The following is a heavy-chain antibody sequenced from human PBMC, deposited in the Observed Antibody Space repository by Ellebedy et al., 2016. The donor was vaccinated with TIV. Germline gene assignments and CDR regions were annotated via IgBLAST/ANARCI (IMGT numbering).Heavy chain of an antibody. CDR3: AREMLVGSTISYFYY. CDR1: GFTFSSYS. CDR2: ISSSSSTI. Sequence: PGGSLRLSCAASGFTFSSYSMKWVRQAPGKGLEWVSYISSSSSTIYYADSVKGRFTISRDNAKNSLYLQMNSLRDEDTAVYYCAREMLVGSTISYFYYWGQGTLVTVSS. V-gene: IGHV3-48*02. J-gene: IGHJ4*02. D-gene: IGHD1-26*01.